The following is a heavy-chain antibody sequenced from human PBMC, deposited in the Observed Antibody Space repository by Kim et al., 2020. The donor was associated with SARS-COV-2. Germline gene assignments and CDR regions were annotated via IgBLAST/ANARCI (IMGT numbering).Heavy chain of an antibody. CDR3: ARVGWGCDS. Sequence: SETLSLTCTVSGDSVTSGSCFWTWIRQPPGKGLEWIGYISNSGSTNYSPSVKSGVAISMNTSNNQFVLKMTSVTVADTAVYYCARVGWGCDSWGQGTLVTVSS. V-gene: IGHV4-61*01. CDR1: GDSVTSGSCF. J-gene: IGHJ4*02. CDR2: ISNSGST. D-gene: IGHD2-21*01.